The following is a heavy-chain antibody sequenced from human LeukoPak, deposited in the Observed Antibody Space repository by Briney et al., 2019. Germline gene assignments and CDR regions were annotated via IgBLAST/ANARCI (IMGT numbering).Heavy chain of an antibody. V-gene: IGHV3-13*01. CDR2: ITPAGDT. D-gene: IGHD3-22*01. J-gene: IGHJ2*01. CDR1: GFTFSGYD. CDR3: ARELLTSGFWCFDL. Sequence: GGSLRLSCAASGFTFSGYDMHWVRHATGKRLEWVSGITPAGDTYYPGSVEGRFTISRENAKNSLYLQMNSLRAEDTAVYYCARELLTSGFWCFDLWGRGTLVTVSS.